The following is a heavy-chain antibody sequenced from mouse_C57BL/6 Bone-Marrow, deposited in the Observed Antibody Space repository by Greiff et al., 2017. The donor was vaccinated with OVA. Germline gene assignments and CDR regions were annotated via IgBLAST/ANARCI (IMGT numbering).Heavy chain of an antibody. CDR2: ISSGGSYP. CDR3: ARRILPFDY. V-gene: IGHV5-6*02. J-gene: IGHJ2*01. CDR1: GFTFSSYG. Sequence: EVKLVESGGDLVKPGGSLKLSCAASGFTFSSYGMSWVRQTPDKRLEWVATISSGGSYPYYPDSVKGRFTISRDNAKNTLYLQMSSLKSEDTAMYYCARRILPFDYWGQGTTLTVSS.